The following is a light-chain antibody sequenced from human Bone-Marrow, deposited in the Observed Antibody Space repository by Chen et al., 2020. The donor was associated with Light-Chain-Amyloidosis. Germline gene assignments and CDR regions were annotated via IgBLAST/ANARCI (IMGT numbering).Light chain of an antibody. Sequence: QSALTQPASVSGSPGQSITICCTGTNSDVGAYNYVSWYQQHPGEAPKLMIYDVSNRPSGVSNRFSGYTSGNTASLTISGLQAGDEANYYCRSYTSSSTRVFGGGTKLTVL. CDR1: NSDVGAYNY. V-gene: IGLV2-14*03. J-gene: IGLJ2*01. CDR3: RSYTSSSTRV. CDR2: DVS.